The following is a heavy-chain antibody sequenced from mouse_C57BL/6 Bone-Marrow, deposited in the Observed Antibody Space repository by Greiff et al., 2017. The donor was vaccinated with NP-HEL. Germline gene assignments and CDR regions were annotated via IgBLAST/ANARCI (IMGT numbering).Heavy chain of an antibody. Sequence: VQLKESGPGLVKPSQSLSLTCSVTGYSITSGYYWNWIRQFPGNKLEWMGYIRYDGSNNYNPSLKNRISITRDTSKNQFFLKLNSVTTEDTATYYCARAYYYVFAYWGQGTLVTVSA. CDR2: IRYDGSN. CDR1: GYSITSGYY. D-gene: IGHD1-1*01. V-gene: IGHV3-6*01. J-gene: IGHJ3*01. CDR3: ARAYYYVFAY.